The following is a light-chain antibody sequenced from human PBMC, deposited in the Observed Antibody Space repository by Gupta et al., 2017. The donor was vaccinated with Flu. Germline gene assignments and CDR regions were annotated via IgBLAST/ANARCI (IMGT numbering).Light chain of an antibody. Sequence: EIVLTQSPGTLSLSPGERATLFCRASQRIDSMSWYQQQPGQAPRLLIYRISTRAPGISDRFSGSGSGTDFTLTISRLEPEDFAVYYCQQYNRSPPWTFGQGTKVEIK. V-gene: IGKV3-20*01. CDR2: RIS. CDR1: QRIDSMS. J-gene: IGKJ1*01. CDR3: QQYNRSPPWT.